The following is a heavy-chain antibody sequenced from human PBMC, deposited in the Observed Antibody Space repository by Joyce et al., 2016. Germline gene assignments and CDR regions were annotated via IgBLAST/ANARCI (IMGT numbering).Heavy chain of an antibody. CDR2: IRQEGNEE. CDR3: AGETYYFDY. V-gene: IGHV3-7*01. CDR1: GFTFSNFW. J-gene: IGHJ4*02. Sequence: EVQLVESGGGLVQPGGSLRLSCAVYGFTFSNFWMSWVRQAPGKGVEWVAKIRQEGNEEYYVDSVKGRFTISRDNAKNSLYLQMNSLRAEDTAVYYCAGETYYFDYWGQGTLVTVSS.